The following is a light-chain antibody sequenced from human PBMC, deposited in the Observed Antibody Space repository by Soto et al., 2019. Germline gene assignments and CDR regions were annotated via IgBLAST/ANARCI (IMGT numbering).Light chain of an antibody. CDR3: QQDDGSSYT. CDR2: GTS. Sequence: EMVLTQSPGTLSLSPGERATLSCRASQSVTGIYLAWYQQKPGQAPRLLIYGTSSRATGIPDRFSGSGSGTDFNLTISTLEPEGFVVYYGQQDDGSSYTFGQGTKLEIK. CDR1: QSVTGIY. J-gene: IGKJ2*01. V-gene: IGKV3-20*01.